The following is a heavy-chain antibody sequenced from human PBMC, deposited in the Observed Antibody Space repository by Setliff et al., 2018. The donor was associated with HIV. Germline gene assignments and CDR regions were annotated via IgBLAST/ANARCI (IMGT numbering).Heavy chain of an antibody. CDR1: GGSISSGGHY. J-gene: IGHJ4*02. CDR2: ISNSGST. D-gene: IGHD3-10*01. Sequence: LSLTCSVSGGSISSGGHYWNWIRQHPGRGLEWIGYISNSGSTYYNPSLKGRLTISVDPSKNHFSLNLTSVTAADTAVYYCARVPSGLWFGKWGNWGQGTRVTVSS. V-gene: IGHV4-31*03. CDR3: ARVPSGLWFGKWGN.